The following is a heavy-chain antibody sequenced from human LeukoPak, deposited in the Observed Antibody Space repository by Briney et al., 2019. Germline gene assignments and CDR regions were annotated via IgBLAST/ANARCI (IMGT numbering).Heavy chain of an antibody. Sequence: SETLSLTCTVSGGSISSYYWSWIRQPPGKGLEWSGYIYYSGSTNYNPSLKSRVTIPVDTSKNQFSLKLSSVTAADTAVYYCARDRGLSSSSWYNWFDPWGQGTLVTVSS. J-gene: IGHJ5*02. CDR1: GGSISSYY. CDR2: IYYSGST. V-gene: IGHV4-59*01. CDR3: ARDRGLSSSSWYNWFDP. D-gene: IGHD6-13*01.